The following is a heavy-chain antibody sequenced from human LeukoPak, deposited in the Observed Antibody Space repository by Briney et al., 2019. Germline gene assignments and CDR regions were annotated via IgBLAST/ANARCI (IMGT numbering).Heavy chain of an antibody. CDR1: GFTFSNYW. CDR3: ARAGGRASGSSY. Sequence: GGSLRLSCAASGFTFSNYWMTWVRQAPGKGLEWVANIKQDGSETYYVDSVKGRFTISRDNSNNSLYLQMSSLRAEDTAVYYCARAGGRASGSSYWDQGTLVTVSS. J-gene: IGHJ4*02. D-gene: IGHD1-26*01. V-gene: IGHV3-7*01. CDR2: IKQDGSET.